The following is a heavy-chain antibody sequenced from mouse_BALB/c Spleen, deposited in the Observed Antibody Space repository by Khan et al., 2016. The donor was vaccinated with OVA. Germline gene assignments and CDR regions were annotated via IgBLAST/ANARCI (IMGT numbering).Heavy chain of an antibody. CDR2: IWSGGST. V-gene: IGHV2-2*01. CDR1: GFSLTTYG. Sequence: QVQLKQSGPGLVQPSQSLSITCTVSGFSLTTYGIHWVRQSPGKSLEWLGVIWSGGSTDSNAPFKSRLSISKDNSKSQVFFKMNSLQADDTAIYYWARSSYRYDFTYWGQGTLVTVAA. D-gene: IGHD2-12*01. J-gene: IGHJ3*01. CDR3: ARSSYRYDFTY.